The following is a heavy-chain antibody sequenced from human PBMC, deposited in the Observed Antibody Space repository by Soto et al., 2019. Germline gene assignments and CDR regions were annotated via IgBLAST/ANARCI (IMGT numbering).Heavy chain of an antibody. D-gene: IGHD2-2*02. Sequence: PGWSLRLSCAASGFTFSRYSMNWVRQAPGKGLEWVSSISSSSSYIYYADSVQGRFTISRDNAKNSLYLQMKSLRAEDTAVYYCARAECKLLYGTFEPCGPATLVSGSS. CDR1: GFTFSRYS. J-gene: IGHJ5*02. CDR2: ISSSSSYI. CDR3: ARAECKLLYGTFEP. V-gene: IGHV3-21*01.